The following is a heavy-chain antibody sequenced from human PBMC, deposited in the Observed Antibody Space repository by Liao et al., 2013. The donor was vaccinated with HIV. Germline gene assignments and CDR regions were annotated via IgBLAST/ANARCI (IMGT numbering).Heavy chain of an antibody. CDR1: GGSIGSNY. CDR3: ARARGYYDGSGYIGDYYYYMDV. J-gene: IGHJ6*03. D-gene: IGHD3-22*01. V-gene: IGHV4-4*07. Sequence: QVQLQESGPGLVRPSETLSLNCTVSGGSIGSNYWSWIRQPAGKGLEWIGRVYPTGSTNYNPSLKSRVTMSIDTSKNQFSLKLTSVTAADTAVYYCARARGYYDGSGYIGDYYYYMDVWGKGTTVTVSS. CDR2: VYPTGST.